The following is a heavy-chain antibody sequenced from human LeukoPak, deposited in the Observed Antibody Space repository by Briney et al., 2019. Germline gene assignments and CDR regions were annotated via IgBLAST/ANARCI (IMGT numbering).Heavy chain of an antibody. Sequence: SETLSLTCAVSGGSISSSNWWSWVRPPPEKGLEWIGEIYHSGSTNYNPSLKSRVTISVDKSKNQFSLKLSSVTAADTAVYYCARDRGEEQLIYWFDPWGQGTLVTVSS. D-gene: IGHD6-6*01. J-gene: IGHJ5*02. CDR2: IYHSGST. CDR1: GGSISSSNW. CDR3: ARDRGEEQLIYWFDP. V-gene: IGHV4-4*02.